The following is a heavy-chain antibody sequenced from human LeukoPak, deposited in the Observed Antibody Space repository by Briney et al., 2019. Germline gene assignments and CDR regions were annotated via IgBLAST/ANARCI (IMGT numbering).Heavy chain of an antibody. D-gene: IGHD3-10*01. Sequence: SETLSLTCTVSGGSLSSYYWSWIRQPPGKGLEWIGYIYYSGSTNYNPSLKSRVTISVDTSKNQFSLKLSSVTAADTAVYYCARDIERITMVRGVITRWFDPWGQGTLVTVSS. V-gene: IGHV4-59*01. CDR2: IYYSGST. CDR1: GGSLSSYY. CDR3: ARDIERITMVRGVITRWFDP. J-gene: IGHJ5*02.